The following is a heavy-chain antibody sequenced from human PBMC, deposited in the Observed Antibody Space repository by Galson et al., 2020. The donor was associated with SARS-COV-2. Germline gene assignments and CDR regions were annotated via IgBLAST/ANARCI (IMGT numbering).Heavy chain of an antibody. CDR3: ARLHGVRAFGI. CDR1: GFSLSNARMG. Sequence: SGPTLVKPTETLTLTCTVSGFSLSNARMGVSWIRQPPGKALEWLAHISYSTSLKSRLTISKDTSKSQVVLTMTNMDPVDTATYYCARLHGVRAFGIWGQGTMVTVSS. D-gene: IGHD3-10*01. V-gene: IGHV2-26*01. J-gene: IGHJ3*02. CDR2: I.